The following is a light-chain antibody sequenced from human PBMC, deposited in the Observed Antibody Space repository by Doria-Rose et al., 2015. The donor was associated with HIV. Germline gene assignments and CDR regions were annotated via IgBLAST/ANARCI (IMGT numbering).Light chain of an antibody. J-gene: IGKJ1*01. Sequence: EIVLTQSPGTLSFSPGERATLSCRASQRFSSTYLAWYQQNPGQAPSLLIYDGSTRATGIPDRFSASGSGTDFTLTINRLEPEDFALYYCHQYGTSWTFGQGTKVEI. V-gene: IGKV3-20*01. CDR2: DGS. CDR1: QRFSSTY. CDR3: HQYGTSWT.